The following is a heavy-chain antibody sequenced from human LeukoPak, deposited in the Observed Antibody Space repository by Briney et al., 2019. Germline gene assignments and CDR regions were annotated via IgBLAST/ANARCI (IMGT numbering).Heavy chain of an antibody. V-gene: IGHV4-34*01. CDR1: GGSFSGYY. J-gene: IGHJ4*02. Sequence: SETLSLTCAVYGGSFSGYYWSWIRQPPGKGLEWIGEINHSGSTNYNPSLKSQVTISVDTSKNQFSLKLSSVTAADTAVYYCARERGYSYGYYFDYWGQGTLVTVSS. D-gene: IGHD5-18*01. CDR3: ARERGYSYGYYFDY. CDR2: INHSGST.